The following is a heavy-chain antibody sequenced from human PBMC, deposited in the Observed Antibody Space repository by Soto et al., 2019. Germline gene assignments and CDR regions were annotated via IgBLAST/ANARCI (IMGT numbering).Heavy chain of an antibody. Sequence: GGSLRLSCAASGFTFSSYEMNWVRQAPGKGLEWVSYISSSGSTIYYADSVKGRFTISRDNAKNSLYLQMNSLRAEDTAVYYCARGGLRFLEWLSTIDYGMDVWGQGTTVTVSS. CDR1: GFTFSSYE. CDR3: ARGGLRFLEWLSTIDYGMDV. J-gene: IGHJ6*02. V-gene: IGHV3-48*03. CDR2: ISSSGSTI. D-gene: IGHD3-3*01.